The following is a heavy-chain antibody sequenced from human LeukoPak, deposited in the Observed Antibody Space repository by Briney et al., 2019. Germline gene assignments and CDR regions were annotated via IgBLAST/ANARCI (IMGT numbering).Heavy chain of an antibody. J-gene: IGHJ3*02. CDR1: GGSISSYY. D-gene: IGHD3-22*01. Sequence: PSETLSLTCTVSGGSISSYYWSWIRQPPGKGLEWIGYIYYSGSTNYNPSLKSRVTISVDTSKNQFSLKLSSVTAADTAVYYCARGGGHDSSGYYLGPGDEEGAFDIWGQGTMVTVSS. CDR3: ARGGGHDSSGYYLGPGDEEGAFDI. V-gene: IGHV4-59*01. CDR2: IYYSGST.